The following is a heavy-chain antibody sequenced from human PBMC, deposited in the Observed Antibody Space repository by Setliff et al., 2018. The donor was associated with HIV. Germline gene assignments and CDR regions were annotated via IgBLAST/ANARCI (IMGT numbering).Heavy chain of an antibody. CDR3: ARDPGIAAKPFYFDC. Sequence: PGGSLRLSCEASGFIFSDYYMSWVRQAPGKGLEWVSYINGSGSFTQYADSVKGRFTISRDNAKNSLYLQMNGLRAEDTAVYYCARDPGIAAKPFYFDCWGQGALVTVSS. V-gene: IGHV3-11*06. CDR1: GFIFSDYY. D-gene: IGHD6-13*01. J-gene: IGHJ4*02. CDR2: INGSGSFT.